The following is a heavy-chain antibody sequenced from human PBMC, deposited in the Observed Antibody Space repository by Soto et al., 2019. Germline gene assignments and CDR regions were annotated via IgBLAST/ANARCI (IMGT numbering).Heavy chain of an antibody. D-gene: IGHD6-6*01. CDR1: GFTFSSYA. V-gene: IGHV3-23*01. Sequence: GGSLRLSCAASGFTFSSYAMGWGRQTPGKGPEWVSSISGSGGTTYYADSVRGRFTISRDNSKNTLYPQMNSLRAEDTALYYCAKAPRDEARSLFDYWGLGTLVTVSS. CDR3: AKAPRDEARSLFDY. J-gene: IGHJ4*02. CDR2: ISGSGGTT.